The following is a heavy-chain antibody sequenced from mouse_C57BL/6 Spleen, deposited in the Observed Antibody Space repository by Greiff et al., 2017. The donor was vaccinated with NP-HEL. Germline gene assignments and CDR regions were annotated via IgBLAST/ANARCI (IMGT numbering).Heavy chain of an antibody. CDR1: GYTFTSYW. CDR3: AREEYDGTGPFAY. Sequence: VQLQQPGAELVRPGTSVKLSCKASGYTFTSYWMHWVKQRPGQGLEWIGVIDPSDSYTNYNQKFKGKATLTVDTSSSTAYMQLSSLTSEDSAVYYCAREEYDGTGPFAYWGQGTLVTVSA. V-gene: IGHV1-59*01. J-gene: IGHJ3*01. CDR2: IDPSDSYT. D-gene: IGHD2-14*01.